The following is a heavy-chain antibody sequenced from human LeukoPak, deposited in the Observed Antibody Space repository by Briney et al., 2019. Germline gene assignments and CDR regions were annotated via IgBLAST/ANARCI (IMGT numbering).Heavy chain of an antibody. CDR3: ARAGGYSDGYYYYMDV. J-gene: IGHJ6*03. CDR2: IDWKVGRN. D-gene: IGHD5-18*01. V-gene: IGHV3-20*04. CDR1: GLIFDGYG. Sequence: RPGGSLRLSCAASGLIFDGYGVSWVRHTRGEGLGCVSCIDWKVGRNVYADSVKGRFTIYRDNTNNSLYLQMNSLRAEDTALYYCARAGGYSDGYYYYMDVWGKGTTVTVSS.